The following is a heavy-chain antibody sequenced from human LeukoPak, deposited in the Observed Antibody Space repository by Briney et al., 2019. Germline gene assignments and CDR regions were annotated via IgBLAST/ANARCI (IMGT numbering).Heavy chain of an antibody. CDR3: ARDSIGVVPAAMHYFDY. D-gene: IGHD2-2*01. V-gene: IGHV4-34*01. CDR1: GGSFSGYD. Sequence: PSETLSLTCAVYGGSFSGYDWNWIRQPPGKGLEWIGEINHGGDTNYNPSLKSRVTISVDTSKKQFSLKVRSVTAAETDVYYCARDSIGVVPAAMHYFDYWGQGTLVTVSS. J-gene: IGHJ4*02. CDR2: INHGGDT.